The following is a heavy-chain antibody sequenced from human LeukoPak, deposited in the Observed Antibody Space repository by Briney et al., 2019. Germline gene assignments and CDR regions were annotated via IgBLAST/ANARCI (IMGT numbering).Heavy chain of an antibody. Sequence: SETLSLTCTVSGGSISSTNNYWGWIRQPPGKGLEWIGSIFYSGSTNYSPSLKSRVTISVDVSKNQFSLKVSSVTATDTAVYYCARHIANGDYFNYWGQGTLVTVSS. J-gene: IGHJ4*02. CDR2: IFYSGST. CDR3: ARHIANGDYFNY. D-gene: IGHD2-21*01. V-gene: IGHV4-39*01. CDR1: GGSISSTNNY.